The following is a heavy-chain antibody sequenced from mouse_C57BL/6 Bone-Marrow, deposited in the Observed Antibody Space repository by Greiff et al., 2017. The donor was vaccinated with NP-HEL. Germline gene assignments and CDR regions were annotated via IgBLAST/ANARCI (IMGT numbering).Heavy chain of an antibody. J-gene: IGHJ4*01. V-gene: IGHV1-26*01. Sequence: VQLKHSGPELVKPGASVKISCKASGYTFTDYYMTWVKQSHGKSLEWIGDINPNNGGTSYNQKFKGKATLTVDKSSSTAYLDHRSLTSEDAAVYFCARIGELGPCAMDCWGRETSVTVSS. CDR1: GYTFTDYY. CDR3: ARIGELGPCAMDC. D-gene: IGHD4-1*01. CDR2: INPNNGGT.